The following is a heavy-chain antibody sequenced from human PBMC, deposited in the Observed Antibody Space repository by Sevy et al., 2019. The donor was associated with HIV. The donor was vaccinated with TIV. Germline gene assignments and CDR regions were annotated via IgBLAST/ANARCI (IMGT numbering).Heavy chain of an antibody. Sequence: GGSLRLSCAASGFTFSSYWMHWVRQAPGKGLVWVSRINSDGNSTSYADSVKGRFTISRDNAKNRLYLQMNSLRADDTAVYYCARVEGYCSGGSCYRYFDYWGQGTLVTVSS. CDR1: GFTFSSYW. CDR2: INSDGNST. J-gene: IGHJ4*02. CDR3: ARVEGYCSGGSCYRYFDY. V-gene: IGHV3-74*01. D-gene: IGHD2-15*01.